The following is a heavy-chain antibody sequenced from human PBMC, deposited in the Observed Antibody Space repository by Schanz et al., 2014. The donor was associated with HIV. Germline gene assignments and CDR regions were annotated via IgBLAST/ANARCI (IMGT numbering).Heavy chain of an antibody. CDR2: ISGSDDNI. CDR1: GVSLRNSA. J-gene: IGHJ4*02. V-gene: IGHV3-23*01. CDR3: AKAKGI. Sequence: EEQLLESGGDLVRPGGSLRLSCEASGVSLRNSAMNWVRQAPGKGLEWVAGISGSDDNIFYAHSVKGRFTMSRDNSKNMLYRQMSSLRVEDTAIYYCAKAKGIWGQGTLVTVSS.